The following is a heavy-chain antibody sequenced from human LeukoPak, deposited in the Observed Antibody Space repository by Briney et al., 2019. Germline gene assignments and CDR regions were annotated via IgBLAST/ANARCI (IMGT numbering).Heavy chain of an antibody. CDR2: VNTDNTKS. CDR1: GHIFTTHY. CDR3: AMSVEMAAIPSFDY. Sequence: GASVTVSCTTSGHIFTTHYIRWMRQAPGQRLEWLGRVNTDNTKSEYSQKFQGRVIITRDTSASTAYMEMSGLRSEDTAMYYCAMSVEMAAIPSFDYWGQGTLVTVSS. D-gene: IGHD5-24*01. V-gene: IGHV1-3*04. J-gene: IGHJ4*02.